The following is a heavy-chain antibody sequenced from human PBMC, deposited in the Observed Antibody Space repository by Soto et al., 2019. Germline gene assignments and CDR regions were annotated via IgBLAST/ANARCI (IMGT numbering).Heavy chain of an antibody. CDR1: GGSISSSSYY. J-gene: IGHJ4*02. CDR2: IYYSGST. D-gene: IGHD3-9*01. CDR3: ARLEGLATISYYFDF. V-gene: IGHV4-39*01. Sequence: SETLSLTCIVSGGSISSSSYYWGWIRQPPGKGLEWIGSIYYSGSTYYNPSLKSRVTISVDTSKNQFSLKLSSVTAADSAVYFCARLEGLATISYYFDFWGQGALVTVSS.